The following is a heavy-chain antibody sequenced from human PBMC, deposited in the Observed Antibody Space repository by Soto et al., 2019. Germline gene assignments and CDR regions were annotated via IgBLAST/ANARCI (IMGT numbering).Heavy chain of an antibody. CDR3: ARGRVDGYTLRAFDI. J-gene: IGHJ3*02. Sequence: QVQLVQSGAEVKKPGSSVKVSCKASGGTFSSYAISWVRQAPGQGLEWMGGIIPIFGTANYAQKFQGRVTMXADXAXITAYMELSSLRSEDTAVYYCARGRVDGYTLRAFDIWGQGTMVTVSS. CDR2: IIPIFGTA. V-gene: IGHV1-69*12. CDR1: GGTFSSYA. D-gene: IGHD5-12*01.